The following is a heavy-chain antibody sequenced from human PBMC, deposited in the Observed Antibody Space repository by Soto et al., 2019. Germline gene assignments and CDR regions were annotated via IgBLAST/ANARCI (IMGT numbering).Heavy chain of an antibody. CDR3: ARRARPDFYYMDV. J-gene: IGHJ6*03. CDR2: ISSNGVGT. Sequence: GALRLSCAASGFTLSGYAMDWVRQAPGKGLEYVSGISSNGVGTYYANSVQGRLTISRDNSKNTVYLQMGSLRPEDMAVYYCARRARPDFYYMDVWGKGTTVTVSS. D-gene: IGHD6-6*01. CDR1: GFTLSGYA. V-gene: IGHV3-64*01.